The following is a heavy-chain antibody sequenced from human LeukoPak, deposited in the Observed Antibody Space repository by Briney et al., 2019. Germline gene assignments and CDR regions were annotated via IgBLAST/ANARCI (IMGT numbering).Heavy chain of an antibody. CDR2: ISGSGTNI. CDR1: GFIFSDYY. J-gene: IGHJ4*02. CDR3: GRHAYGGSPPLS. V-gene: IGHV3-11*01. D-gene: IGHD3-10*01. Sequence: GGSLRLSCAASGFIFSDYYMTWIRQAPGKGLEWVSYISGSGTNIDYADSVKGRFTISRDNAKNSVYLQMNNLRAEDTALYYCGRHAYGGSPPLSWGQGALVTVSS.